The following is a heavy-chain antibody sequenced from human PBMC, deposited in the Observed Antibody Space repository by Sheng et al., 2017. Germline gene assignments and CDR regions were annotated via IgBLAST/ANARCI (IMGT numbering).Heavy chain of an antibody. J-gene: IGHJ6*02. V-gene: IGHV1-69*01. CDR2: IIPIFGTA. Sequence: QVQLVQSGAEVKKPGSSVKVSCKASGGTFSSYAISWVRQAPGQGLEWMGGIIPIFGTANYAQKFQGRVTITADESTSTAYMELSSLRSEDTAVYYCARAIKSSSSLAYYYYGMDVWGQGTTVTVSS. CDR1: GGTFSSYA. D-gene: IGHD6-6*01. CDR3: ARAIKSSSSLAYYYYGMDV.